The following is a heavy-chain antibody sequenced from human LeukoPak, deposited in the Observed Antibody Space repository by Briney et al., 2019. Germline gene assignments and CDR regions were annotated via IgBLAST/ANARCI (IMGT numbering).Heavy chain of an antibody. V-gene: IGHV3-11*04. CDR1: GFTFRNYY. J-gene: IGHJ4*02. Sequence: GGSLRLSCAASGFTFRNYYMTWIRQAPGKGLEWVSYISASGDTIYYGDSVRGRFTISRDNAKNSLYLHMNTLKAEDTAVYYCARDPSWEILSYFDYWDQGTLVTVSS. CDR3: ARDPSWEILSYFDY. D-gene: IGHD1-26*01. CDR2: ISASGDTI.